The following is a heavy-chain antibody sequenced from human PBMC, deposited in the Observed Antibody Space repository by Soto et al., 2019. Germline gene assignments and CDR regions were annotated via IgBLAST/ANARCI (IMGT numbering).Heavy chain of an antibody. V-gene: IGHV3-7*03. Sequence: PGGSLRLSCAASGFTFSCYWMGWVRQAPGKGLEWVANIQKDGSEKNYVDSVKGRFTISRDNAKNSLYLQMNSLTAEDTAVYYCAKDGPTYSSSRFRWFDPWGQGTLVTVSS. CDR2: IQKDGSEK. D-gene: IGHD6-6*01. J-gene: IGHJ5*02. CDR3: AKDGPTYSSSRFRWFDP. CDR1: GFTFSCYW.